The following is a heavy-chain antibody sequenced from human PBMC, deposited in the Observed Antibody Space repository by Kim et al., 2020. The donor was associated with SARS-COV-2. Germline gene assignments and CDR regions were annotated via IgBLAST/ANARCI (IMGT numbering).Heavy chain of an antibody. CDR1: GGSMSSYY. CDR3: ARVGDGYLNWFDP. CDR2: IYYSGRT. D-gene: IGHD5-12*01. Sequence: SETLSLTCTVSGGSMSSYYWSWIRQPPGKGLEWIGYIYYSGRTDYNPSLQSRVTISVDTSKSQFSLKLRSVTAADTAVYYCARVGDGYLNWFDPWGRGTLVTVSS. J-gene: IGHJ5*02. V-gene: IGHV4-59*01.